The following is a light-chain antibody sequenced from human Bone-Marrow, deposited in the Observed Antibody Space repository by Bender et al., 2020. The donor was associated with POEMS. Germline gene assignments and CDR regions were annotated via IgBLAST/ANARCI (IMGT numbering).Light chain of an antibody. V-gene: IGLV2-23*02. J-gene: IGLJ1*01. CDR3: CSYAGSSAYV. Sequence: QSALTQPASVSGSPGQSITISCTGTSSDIGGYNLVSWYQQHPGEAPKLIIYEVSKRPSGVSNRFSGSKSGNTASLTISGLQAEDEADYYCCSYAGSSAYVFGTGTKVTVL. CDR1: SSDIGGYNL. CDR2: EVS.